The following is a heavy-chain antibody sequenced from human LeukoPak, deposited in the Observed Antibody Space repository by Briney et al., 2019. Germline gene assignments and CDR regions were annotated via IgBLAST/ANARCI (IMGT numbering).Heavy chain of an antibody. J-gene: IGHJ5*02. D-gene: IGHD4-17*01. CDR1: GGTFSSYA. Sequence: ASVKVSCKASGGTFSSYAINWVRQATGQGLEWMGWMNPNSGNTGYAQKFQGRVTMTRNTSISTAYMELSSLRSEDTAVYYCARSPAGDYVSWFDPWGQGTLVTVSS. V-gene: IGHV1-8*02. CDR2: MNPNSGNT. CDR3: ARSPAGDYVSWFDP.